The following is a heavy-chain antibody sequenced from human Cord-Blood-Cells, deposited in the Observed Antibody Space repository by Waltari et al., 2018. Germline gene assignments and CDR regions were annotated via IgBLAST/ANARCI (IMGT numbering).Heavy chain of an antibody. Sequence: VPLVQSVDEAEKPGASVKVSCMASGGTFTSFSFCRARQAPAQGLEWKGGITPIFGTANYAQKFQGRVTITADKSTSTAYMELSSLRSEDTAVYYCARVGYCSSTSCNWFDPWGQGTLVTVSS. CDR3: ARVGYCSSTSCNWFDP. V-gene: IGHV1-69*06. D-gene: IGHD2-2*01. CDR1: GGTFTSFS. CDR2: ITPIFGTA. J-gene: IGHJ5*02.